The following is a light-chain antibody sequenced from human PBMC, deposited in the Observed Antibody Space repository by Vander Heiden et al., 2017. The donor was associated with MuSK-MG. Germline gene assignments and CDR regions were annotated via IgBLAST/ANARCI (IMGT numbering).Light chain of an antibody. V-gene: IGKV4-1*01. CDR2: WAS. Sequence: DFVMTQSPDSLGVSLGERATINCKSSQSLLYSGDNKNYLAWYQQRPGQPPKLLIYWASTRESGVPDRFSGSGSGTDLTLTITNLQAEDVGLYYCQQYDSTIPTFGHGTQVDIK. CDR1: QSLLYSGDNKNY. CDR3: QQYDSTIPT. J-gene: IGKJ3*01.